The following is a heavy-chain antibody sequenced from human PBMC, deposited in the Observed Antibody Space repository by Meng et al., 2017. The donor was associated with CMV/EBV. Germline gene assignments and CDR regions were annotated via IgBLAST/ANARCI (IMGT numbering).Heavy chain of an antibody. Sequence: SETLSLTCTVSGYSISSGYYWSWIRQPPGKGLEWIGEINHSGSTNYNPSLKSRVTISVDTSKNQFSLKLSSVTAADTAVYYCALIKRGIGYWGQGTLVTVSS. D-gene: IGHD6-13*01. CDR2: INHSGST. CDR3: ALIKRGIGY. CDR1: GYSISSGYY. V-gene: IGHV4-38-2*02. J-gene: IGHJ4*02.